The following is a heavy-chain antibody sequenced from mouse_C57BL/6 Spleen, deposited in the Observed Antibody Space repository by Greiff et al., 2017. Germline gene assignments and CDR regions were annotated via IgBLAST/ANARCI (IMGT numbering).Heavy chain of an antibody. J-gene: IGHJ4*01. CDR1: GYTFTSYW. D-gene: IGHD3-3*01. CDR3: AMGTAMDY. CDR2: ISPPESDT. V-gene: IGHV1-74*01. Sequence: VQLQQPGAELVKPGASVKVSCKASGYTFTSYWMHWVKQRPAQGLEWIGWISPPESDTNYNQKFKGKATLTVDKSSSTAYMQLSSLTSEDAAVYYCAMGTAMDYWGQGTSVTVSS.